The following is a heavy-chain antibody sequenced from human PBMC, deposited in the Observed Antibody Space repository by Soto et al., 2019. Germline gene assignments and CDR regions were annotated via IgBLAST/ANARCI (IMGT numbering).Heavy chain of an antibody. CDR2: ISAYNGNT. CDR3: ARDMLTYMVRGAVETNFDY. J-gene: IGHJ4*02. D-gene: IGHD3-10*01. V-gene: IGHV1-18*01. Sequence: EASVKVSCKASGYTFTSYGISWVRQAPGQGLEWMGWISAYNGNTNYAQKLQGRVTMTTDTSTSTAYMELRSLRSDDTAVYYCARDMLTYMVRGAVETNFDYWGQGTLVTVSS. CDR1: GYTFTSYG.